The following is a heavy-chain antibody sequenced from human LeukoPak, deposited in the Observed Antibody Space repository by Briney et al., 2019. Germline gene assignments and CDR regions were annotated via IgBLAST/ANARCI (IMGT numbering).Heavy chain of an antibody. D-gene: IGHD5-12*01. CDR1: GFTLSTYS. CDR2: IIGSADIT. V-gene: IGHV3-23*01. CDR3: AKGVRVGYVANWFDP. J-gene: IGHJ5*02. Sequence: GGSLRLSCAASGFTLSTYSMSCVRQPLGKGLEWVSSIIGSADITYYADSVKGRFTISRDNYKNTLYLQMNSLSAEDTAVYFCAKGVRVGYVANWFDPWGQGTLVTVSS.